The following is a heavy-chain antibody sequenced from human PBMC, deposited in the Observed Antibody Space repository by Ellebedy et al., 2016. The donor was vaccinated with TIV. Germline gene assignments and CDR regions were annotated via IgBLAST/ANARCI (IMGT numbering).Heavy chain of an antibody. J-gene: IGHJ3*02. D-gene: IGHD4-17*01. CDR3: ATDGSYGDFRSPAHAFVI. Sequence: GGSLRLSCAASGFTFNVNWMAWVRQAPGKGLEWVAHIKQDGSEEYYRDSVKGRFTISRDNARNSLYLQMNSLRADDTSVYYCATDGSYGDFRSPAHAFVIWGQGTVVTVSS. CDR2: IKQDGSEE. V-gene: IGHV3-7*01. CDR1: GFTFNVNW.